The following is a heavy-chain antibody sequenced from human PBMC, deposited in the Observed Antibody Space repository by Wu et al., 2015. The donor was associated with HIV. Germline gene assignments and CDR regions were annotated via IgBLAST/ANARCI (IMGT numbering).Heavy chain of an antibody. V-gene: IGHV1-69*05. CDR2: VIPVIGTP. Sequence: QVQLVQSGAEVKNPGSSVKVFCKASGGGFNSYAISWVRQAPGQGLEWMGGVIPVIGTPNYSQKFQGRVTITTDESTATVYMEMSSLRFEDTAVYYCARGLRDILTGYYSAFEFWGQGALVTVSS. CDR3: ARGLRDILTGYYSAFEF. CDR1: GGGFNSYA. J-gene: IGHJ4*02. D-gene: IGHD3-9*01.